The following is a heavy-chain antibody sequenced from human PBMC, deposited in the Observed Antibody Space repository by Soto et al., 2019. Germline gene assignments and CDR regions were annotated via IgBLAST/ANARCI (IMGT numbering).Heavy chain of an antibody. D-gene: IGHD3-16*01. J-gene: IGHJ4*02. CDR1: GFTFSSYW. CDR2: VKEDGSGK. Sequence: GGSLRLSCTASGFTFSSYWMSWVRQAPGKGLGWVANVKEDGSGKYYADSVKGRFSISRDNARNSLYLQMNSLRVEDTAVYYCVRVGRLGGYWGQGALVTVSS. CDR3: VRVGRLGGY. V-gene: IGHV3-7*03.